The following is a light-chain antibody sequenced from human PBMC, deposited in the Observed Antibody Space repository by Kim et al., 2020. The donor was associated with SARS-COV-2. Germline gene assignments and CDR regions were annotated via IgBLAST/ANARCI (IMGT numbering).Light chain of an antibody. CDR2: AAS. V-gene: IGKV1-39*01. CDR3: QQSYTTPYT. CDR1: QSIAGY. J-gene: IGKJ2*01. Sequence: SESCASRVTTTCRASQSIAGYLNWYQQKPGKAPQLLIYAASNLESGVPSRFSGSGSGLDFTLTITSLQAEDFATFFCQQSYTTPYTFGQGTKLEI.